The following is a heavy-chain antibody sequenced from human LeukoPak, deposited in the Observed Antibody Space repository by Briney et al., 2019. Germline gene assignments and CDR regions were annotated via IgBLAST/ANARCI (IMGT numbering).Heavy chain of an antibody. V-gene: IGHV3-7*05. CDR3: ARGARDGYNLDY. J-gene: IGHJ4*02. CDR1: GFTFSNYW. Sequence: GGSLRLSCAASGFTFSNYWMIWVRQAPGKGLEWVGNIKQDGSEKRYADSVRGRFSISRDNAQTSLYLQMNSLRAEDTAVYYCARGARDGYNLDYWGQGTLVTVSS. CDR2: IKQDGSEK. D-gene: IGHD5-24*01.